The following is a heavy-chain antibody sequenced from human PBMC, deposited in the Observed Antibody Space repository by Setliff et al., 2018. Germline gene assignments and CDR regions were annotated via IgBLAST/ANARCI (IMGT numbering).Heavy chain of an antibody. V-gene: IGHV4-34*01. CDR2: INHSGST. CDR1: GGSFSTYY. D-gene: IGHD6-13*01. Sequence: SLTCAVYGGSFSTYYWIWIRQPPGKGLEWIGEINHSGSTNYNPSLKSRVTISVDRSKNQFSLKLSSVTAADTAVYYCARAPRIAAAGTWSAGYGMDVWGQGTTVTVSS. J-gene: IGHJ6*02. CDR3: ARAPRIAAAGTWSAGYGMDV.